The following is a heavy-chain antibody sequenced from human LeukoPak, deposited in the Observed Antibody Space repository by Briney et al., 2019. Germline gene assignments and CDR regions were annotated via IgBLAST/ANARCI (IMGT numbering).Heavy chain of an antibody. J-gene: IGHJ4*02. D-gene: IGHD4-17*01. V-gene: IGHV1-2*02. CDR2: INPNSGGT. CDR3: ARDSSRSYGN. CDR1: GYTFTGYY. Sequence: GASVKVSCKASGYTFTGYYMHWVRQAPGQGLEWMGWINPNSGGTNYAQKFQGRVTMTRDTSISTAYMELSRLRSDDTAVCYCARDSSRSYGNWGQGTLVTVSS.